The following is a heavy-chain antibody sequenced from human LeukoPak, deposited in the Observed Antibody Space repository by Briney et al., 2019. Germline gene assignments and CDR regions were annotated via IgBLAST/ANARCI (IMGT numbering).Heavy chain of an antibody. V-gene: IGHV3-7*05. CDR1: GFTFSNYW. CDR3: ASTQTFDY. Sequence: GGSLRLSCTASGFTFSNYWMSWVRQAPGKGPEWVANIKQDGSEKHYADSVKGRFTISRDNAKSSLYLQLNSLRVEDTAVYHCASTQTFDYWGQGTLVTVPS. CDR2: IKQDGSEK. J-gene: IGHJ4*02.